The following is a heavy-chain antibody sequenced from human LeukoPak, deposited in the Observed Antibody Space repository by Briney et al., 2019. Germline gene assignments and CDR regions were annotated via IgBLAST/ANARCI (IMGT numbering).Heavy chain of an antibody. Sequence: GGSLRLSCAASGFSLSVYAMTWVRQAPGKGLEWVSGISASGSGTYYADSVKGRFTISRDNSKSTLYLQMNSLRVEDTAVYYCAKDNGRLVRGTIDYWGQGTLVPVSS. CDR1: GFSLSVYA. D-gene: IGHD3-10*01. CDR2: ISASGSGT. CDR3: AKDNGRLVRGTIDY. J-gene: IGHJ4*02. V-gene: IGHV3-23*01.